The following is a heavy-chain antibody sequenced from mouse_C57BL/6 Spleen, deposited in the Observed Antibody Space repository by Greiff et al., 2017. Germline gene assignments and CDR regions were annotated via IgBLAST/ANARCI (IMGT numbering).Heavy chain of an antibody. D-gene: IGHD2-12*01. Sequence: QVQLQQSGAELARPGASVKMSCKASGYTFTSYTLHWVKQRPGQGLEWIGYINPSSGYTKYNQKFKDKATLTADKSSSTAYMQLSSLTSEDSAVYYGHYNYEGDYAMDYWGQGTSVTVSS. CDR3: HYNYEGDYAMDY. V-gene: IGHV1-4*01. CDR1: GYTFTSYT. J-gene: IGHJ4*01. CDR2: INPSSGYT.